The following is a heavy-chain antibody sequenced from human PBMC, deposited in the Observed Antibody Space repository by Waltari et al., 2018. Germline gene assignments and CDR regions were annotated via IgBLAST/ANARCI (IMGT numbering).Heavy chain of an antibody. J-gene: IGHJ3*01. CDR2: ISYTGAT. D-gene: IGHD5-12*01. Sequence: QLQLQESGPGLVKPSEPLSPTCAVAGGSITSNRHHWGCIRQPPGPGLEWIGTISYTGATYSSPCLKRRVTVSRDTYKNQRSLTLGSVTAADTALYYCATYIGASVGTATFDVWGQGTMVTVSS. V-gene: IGHV4-39*01. CDR1: GGSITSNRHH. CDR3: ATYIGASVGTATFDV.